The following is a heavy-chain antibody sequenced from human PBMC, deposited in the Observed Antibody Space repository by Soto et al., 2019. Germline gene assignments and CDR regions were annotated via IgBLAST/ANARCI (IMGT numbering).Heavy chain of an antibody. CDR1: GFSLTTSGVG. J-gene: IGHJ4*02. CDR3: AHRVLRTVFGLVTTTAIYFDF. Sequence: QITSKESGPTVVKPTETLTLTCTFSGFSLTTSGVGVGWVRQSPGKAPEWLALIYWDDDKRYSTSLNSRLNITKDTSKNQVVLTMANVDPADKATYYCAHRVLRTVFGLVTTTAIYFDFWGPGTPVVVSS. D-gene: IGHD3-3*01. CDR2: IYWDDDK. V-gene: IGHV2-5*02.